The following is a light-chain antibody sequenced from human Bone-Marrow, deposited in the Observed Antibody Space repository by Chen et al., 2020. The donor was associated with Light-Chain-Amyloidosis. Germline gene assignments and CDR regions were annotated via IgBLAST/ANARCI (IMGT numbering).Light chain of an antibody. V-gene: IGLV3-1*01. Sequence: SYQLTQPPSVSVSPGQTASITCSGDKLGEKYACWYQQKPGQSPVLVNYQDSKRPSGIPERFSGSNSGNTATLTISGTQAMDEADYYCQAWDSSVVFGGGTKLTVL. CDR1: KLGEKY. J-gene: IGLJ2*01. CDR3: QAWDSSVV. CDR2: QDS.